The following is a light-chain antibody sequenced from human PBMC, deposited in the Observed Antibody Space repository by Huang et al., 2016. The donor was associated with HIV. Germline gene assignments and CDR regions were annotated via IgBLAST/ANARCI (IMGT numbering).Light chain of an antibody. CDR3: QQYNTWPPRYT. Sequence: EIVLTQSPATLSVSPGERAALSCRASPSLGGKVAWYRHKPGKAPRRLVHGASTRATGIPARFSGNGSGTEFTLTISGLQSEDLAIYYCQQYNTWPPRYTFGQGTKLDIK. J-gene: IGKJ2*01. CDR2: GAS. V-gene: IGKV3-15*01. CDR1: PSLGGK.